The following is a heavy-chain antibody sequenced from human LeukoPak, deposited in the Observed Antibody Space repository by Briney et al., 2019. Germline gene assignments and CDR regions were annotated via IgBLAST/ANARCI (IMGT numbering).Heavy chain of an antibody. J-gene: IGHJ4*02. CDR2: ISWNSGSI. CDR3: AKANAAGTVLVDY. CDR1: RFTFDDYA. V-gene: IGHV3-9*01. Sequence: GGSLRLSCAASRFTFDDYAMHWVRQAPGKGLEWVSGISWNSGSIGYADSVKGRFTISRDNAKNSLYLQMNSLRAEDTALYYCAKANAAGTVLVDYWGQGTLVTVSS. D-gene: IGHD6-13*01.